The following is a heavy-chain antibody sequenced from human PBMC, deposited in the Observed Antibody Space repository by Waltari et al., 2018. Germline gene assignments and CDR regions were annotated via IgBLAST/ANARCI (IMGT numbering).Heavy chain of an antibody. CDR3: ARGGSRYRFDY. CDR1: GFTFSSYW. D-gene: IGHD2-2*01. CDR2: IKQDGSEK. J-gene: IGHJ4*02. V-gene: IGHV3-7*01. Sequence: EVQLVESGGGLVQPGGSLRLSCAASGFTFSSYWMSWVRQAPGKGLGWVANIKQDGSEKYYVDSVKGRFTISRDNAKNSLYLQMNSLRAEDTAVYYCARGGSRYRFDYWGQGTLVTVSS.